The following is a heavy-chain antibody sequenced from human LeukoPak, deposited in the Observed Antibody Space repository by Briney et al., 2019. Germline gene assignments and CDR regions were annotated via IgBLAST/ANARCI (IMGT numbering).Heavy chain of an antibody. V-gene: IGHV1-69*05. Sequence: ASVKVSCKASGGTFSSYAISWVRQAPGQGLEWMGRIIPIFGTANYAQKFQGRVTITTDESTSTAYMELSSLRSEDTAVYYCAREMATITVLFDYWGQGTLVTVSS. CDR3: AREMATITVLFDY. CDR1: GGTFSSYA. CDR2: IIPIFGTA. J-gene: IGHJ4*02. D-gene: IGHD5-24*01.